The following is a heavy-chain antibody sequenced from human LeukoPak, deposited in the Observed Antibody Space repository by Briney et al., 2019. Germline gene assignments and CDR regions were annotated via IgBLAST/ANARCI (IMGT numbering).Heavy chain of an antibody. D-gene: IGHD6-6*01. CDR2: IYHSGST. J-gene: IGHJ3*02. CDR3: ARTSIAARRANAFDI. CDR1: GGSISSGGYS. Sequence: SETLSLTCTVSGGSISSGGYSWSWIRQPPGKGLEWIGYIYHSGSTYYNPSLKSRVTISVDRSKDQFSLKLSSVTAADTAVYYCARTSIAARRANAFDIWGQGTMVTVSS. V-gene: IGHV4-30-2*01.